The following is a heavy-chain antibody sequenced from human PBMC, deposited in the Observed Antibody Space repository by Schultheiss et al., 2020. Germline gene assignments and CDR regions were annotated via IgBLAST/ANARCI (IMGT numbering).Heavy chain of an antibody. CDR3: ARGRYSSGWYRDYFDY. CDR2: INHSGST. D-gene: IGHD6-19*01. V-gene: IGHV4-34*01. CDR1: GGSFSGYY. J-gene: IGHJ4*02. Sequence: SETLSLTCAVYGGSFSGYYWCWIRQPPGKGLEWIGEINHSGSTNYNPSLKSRVTISVDTSKNQFSLKVSSVTAADTAVYYCARGRYSSGWYRDYFDYWGQGTLVTVSS.